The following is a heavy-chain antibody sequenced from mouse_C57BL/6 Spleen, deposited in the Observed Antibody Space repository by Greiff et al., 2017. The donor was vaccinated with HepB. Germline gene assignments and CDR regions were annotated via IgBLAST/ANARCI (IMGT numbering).Heavy chain of an antibody. CDR1: GYTFTDYY. J-gene: IGHJ2*01. V-gene: IGHV1-76*01. CDR3: ARSYPGTAYYFDY. CDR2: IYPGSGNT. Sequence: VQLQQSGAELVRPGASVKLSCKASGYTFTDYYINWVKQRPGQGLEWIARIYPGSGNTYYNEKFKGKATLTAEKSSSTAYMQLSSLTSEDSAVYFCARSYPGTAYYFDYWGQGTTLTVSS. D-gene: IGHD4-1*01.